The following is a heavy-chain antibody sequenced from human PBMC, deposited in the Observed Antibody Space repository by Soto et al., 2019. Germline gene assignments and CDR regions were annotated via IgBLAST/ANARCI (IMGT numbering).Heavy chain of an antibody. CDR3: AKLWRH. D-gene: IGHD2-21*01. V-gene: IGHV4-34*01. J-gene: IGHJ4*02. CDR2: ISGSGAT. Sequence: PSETLSLTCGVSGGSFDGYYWSWLRQSTGKGLEWIGEISGSGATNYNPALKSRVSLSLDTSKNQFSLKLDSVTASDTAVYYCAKLWRHWGRGTLVTVSS. CDR1: GGSFDGYY.